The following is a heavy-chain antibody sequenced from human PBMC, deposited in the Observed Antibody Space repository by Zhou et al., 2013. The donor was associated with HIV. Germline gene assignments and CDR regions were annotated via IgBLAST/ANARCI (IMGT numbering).Heavy chain of an antibody. V-gene: IGHV1-18*01. CDR3: ARAFNSNNYYDSSGSFRGTKKNNWFDP. CDR2: ISAYNGNT. J-gene: IGHJ5*02. CDR1: GYTFTSYG. Sequence: QVQLVQSGAEVKKPGASVKVSCKASGYTFTSYGISWVRQAPGQGLEWMGWISAYNGNTNYAQKLQGRVTMTTDTSTSTAYMELRSLRSDDTAVYYCARAFNSNNYYDSSGSFRGTKKNNWFDPWGQGTLVTVSS. D-gene: IGHD3-22*01.